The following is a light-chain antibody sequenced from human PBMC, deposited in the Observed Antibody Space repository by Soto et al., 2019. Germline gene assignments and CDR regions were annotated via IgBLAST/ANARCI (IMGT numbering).Light chain of an antibody. CDR3: PQYNNRYLRT. CDR2: GAS. CDR1: QSVSSN. Sequence: IVMPQCAAPLSVSPGGRATLSCRASQSVSSNLAWYQQKPGQAPRLLIYGASTRATGIPARFSGSGSGTEFTLTISSRLYAHFAVYYCPQYNNRYLRTFRQGTKVDI. J-gene: IGKJ1*01. V-gene: IGKV3-15*01.